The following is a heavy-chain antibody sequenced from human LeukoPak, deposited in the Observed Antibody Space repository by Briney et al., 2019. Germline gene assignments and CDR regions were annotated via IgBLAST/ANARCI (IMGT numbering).Heavy chain of an antibody. CDR3: ARSSYSSSSSV. CDR1: GFTFSGFW. J-gene: IGHJ3*01. Sequence: GGSLRLSCAVSGFTFSGFWMSWSRQAPVKGLEWVASINSDGSEGYYADVVKGRFTISRDNAKNSLYLQINSLRAEGTAVYYCARSSYSSSSSVWGQGTMVTVSS. V-gene: IGHV3-7*03. D-gene: IGHD6-6*01. CDR2: INSDGSEG.